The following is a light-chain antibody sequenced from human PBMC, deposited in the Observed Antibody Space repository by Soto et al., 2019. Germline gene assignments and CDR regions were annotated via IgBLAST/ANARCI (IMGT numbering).Light chain of an antibody. CDR1: QGINNW. Sequence: DLQMTQSPSSVSASVGDRVTITCRASQGINNWLAWFQQKPGKAPKFLIYAASTLQSGVPSRCSSNASRTDFTLTISTLQPEDFPTYYCQQANSFPLTFGGGTTVGIK. V-gene: IGKV1-12*01. J-gene: IGKJ4*01. CDR2: AAS. CDR3: QQANSFPLT.